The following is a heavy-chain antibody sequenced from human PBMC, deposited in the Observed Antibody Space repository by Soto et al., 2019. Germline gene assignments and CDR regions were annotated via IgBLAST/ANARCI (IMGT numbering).Heavy chain of an antibody. CDR1: GFTFSSYG. Sequence: GGSLRLSCAASGFTFSSYGMHWVRQAPGKGLEWVSAISGSGGSTYYADSVKGRFTISRDNSKNTLYLQMNSLRAEDTAVYYCAKNRRYCSSTSCMFWYFDYWGQGTLVTAPQ. V-gene: IGHV3-23*01. CDR2: ISGSGGST. D-gene: IGHD2-2*01. J-gene: IGHJ4*02. CDR3: AKNRRYCSSTSCMFWYFDY.